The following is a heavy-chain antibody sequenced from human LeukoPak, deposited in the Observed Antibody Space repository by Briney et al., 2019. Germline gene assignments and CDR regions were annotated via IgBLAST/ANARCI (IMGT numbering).Heavy chain of an antibody. V-gene: IGHV4-59*11. D-gene: IGHD4-17*01. J-gene: IGHJ3*02. CDR2: ISYIGST. CDR3: ARDLVTVTKGFDI. Sequence: SETLSLTCAVSDDSFSSHYWTWIRQPPGKGLEWIGYISYIGSTNYNPSLKSRVTISIDTSRNQFSLRLSSVTAADTAVYYRARDLVTVTKGFDIWGQGTMVSVSS. CDR1: DDSFSSHY.